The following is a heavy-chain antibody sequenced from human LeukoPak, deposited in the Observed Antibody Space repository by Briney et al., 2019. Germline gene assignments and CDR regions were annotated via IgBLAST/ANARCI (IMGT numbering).Heavy chain of an antibody. Sequence: SETLSLTCAVYGGSFSGYYWRWIRQPPGKGLEWIGEINHSGSTNYNPSLKSRVTISVDTSKNQFSLKLSSVTAADTAVYYCARHDYYGSGSFYYMDVWGKGTTVTVSS. D-gene: IGHD3-10*01. J-gene: IGHJ6*03. CDR1: GGSFSGYY. V-gene: IGHV4-34*01. CDR2: INHSGST. CDR3: ARHDYYGSGSFYYMDV.